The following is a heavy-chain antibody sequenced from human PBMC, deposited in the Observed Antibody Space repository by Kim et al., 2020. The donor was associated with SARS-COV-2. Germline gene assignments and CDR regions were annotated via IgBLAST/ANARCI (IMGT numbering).Heavy chain of an antibody. D-gene: IGHD3-10*01. CDR2: INHSGST. CDR3: ARGHLDFTYYYGSGSYYRNWFDP. Sequence: SETLSLTCAVYGGSFSGYYWSWIRQPPGKGLEWIGEINHSGSTNYNPSLKSRVTISVDTSKNQFSLKLSSVTAADTAVYYCARGHLDFTYYYGSGSYYRNWFDPWGQGTLVTVSS. V-gene: IGHV4-34*01. J-gene: IGHJ5*02. CDR1: GGSFSGYY.